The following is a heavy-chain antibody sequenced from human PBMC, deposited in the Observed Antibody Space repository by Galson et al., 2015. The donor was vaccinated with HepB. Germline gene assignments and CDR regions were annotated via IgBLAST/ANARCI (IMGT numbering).Heavy chain of an antibody. CDR1: GYSFTSYW. CDR3: ARNGRGDSSGYWPTKRWAEYFDY. CDR2: IYPGDSDT. V-gene: IGHV5-51*01. J-gene: IGHJ4*02. D-gene: IGHD3-22*01. Sequence: QSGAEVKKPGESLKISCKGSGYSFTSYWIGWVRQMPGKGLEWMGIIYPGDSDTRYSPSFQGQVTISADKSISTAYLQWSSLKASDTAMYYCARNGRGDSSGYWPTKRWAEYFDYWGQGTLVTVSS.